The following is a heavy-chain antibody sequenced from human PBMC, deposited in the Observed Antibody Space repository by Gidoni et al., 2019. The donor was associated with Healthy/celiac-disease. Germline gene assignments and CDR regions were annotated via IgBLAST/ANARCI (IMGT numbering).Heavy chain of an antibody. CDR1: GFTLSSYA. J-gene: IGHJ4*02. V-gene: IGHV3-23*01. CDR3: AKDWGLHGGNSFDY. Sequence: EVQLLESGGGLVQPGGSLRLSCAASGFTLSSYAMSWVRQAPGKGLEWVSAISGSGGSTYYADSVKGRFTISRDNSKNTLYLQMNSLGAEDTAVYYCAKDWGLHGGNSFDYWGQGTLVTVSS. CDR2: ISGSGGST. D-gene: IGHD2-15*01.